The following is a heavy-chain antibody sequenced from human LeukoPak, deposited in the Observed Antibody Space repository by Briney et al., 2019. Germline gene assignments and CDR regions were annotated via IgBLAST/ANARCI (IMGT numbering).Heavy chain of an antibody. Sequence: NSSETLSLTCAVYGGPFSGYYWSWIRQPPGKGLEWIGEINHSGSTNYNPSLKSRVTISVDTSKNQFSLKLSSVTAADTAVYYCARVVARFLEWLLPGGSWFDPWGQGTLVTVSS. CDR1: GGPFSGYY. J-gene: IGHJ5*02. V-gene: IGHV4-34*01. CDR3: ARVVARFLEWLLPGGSWFDP. CDR2: INHSGST. D-gene: IGHD3-3*01.